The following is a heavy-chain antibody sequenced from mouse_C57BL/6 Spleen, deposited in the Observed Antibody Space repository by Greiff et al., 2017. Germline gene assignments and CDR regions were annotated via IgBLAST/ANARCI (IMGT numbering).Heavy chain of an antibody. V-gene: IGHV3-6*01. D-gene: IGHD1-1*01. CDR1: GYSITSGYY. CDR2: ISYDGSN. J-gene: IGHJ1*03. CDR3: ARDPDGDYGSSYGYVDV. Sequence: EVQLQQSGPGLVKPSQSLSLTCSVTGYSITSGYYWNWIRQFPGNKLEWMGYISYDGSNNYNPSLKNRISITRDTSKNQFFLKLNSVTTEDTATYYCARDPDGDYGSSYGYVDVWGTGTTVTVSS.